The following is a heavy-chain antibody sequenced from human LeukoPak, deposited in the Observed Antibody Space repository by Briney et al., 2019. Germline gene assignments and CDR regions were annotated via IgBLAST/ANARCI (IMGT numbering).Heavy chain of an antibody. Sequence: SETLSLTCAVYGGSFSGYYWSWIRQPPGKGLEWIGEINHSGSTYYNPSLKSRVTISVDRSKNQFSLKLSSVTAADTAVYYCARDYPDSSLGPDAFDIWGQGTMVTVSS. CDR1: GGSFSGYY. CDR3: ARDYPDSSLGPDAFDI. V-gene: IGHV4-34*01. D-gene: IGHD3-22*01. J-gene: IGHJ3*02. CDR2: INHSGST.